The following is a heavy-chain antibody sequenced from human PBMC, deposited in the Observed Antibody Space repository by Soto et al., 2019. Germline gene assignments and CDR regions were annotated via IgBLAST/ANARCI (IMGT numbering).Heavy chain of an antibody. J-gene: IGHJ6*02. Sequence: PGGSLRLSCAASGFTFSSYSMNWVRQAPGKGLEWVAVISYDGSNKYYADSVRGRFTISKDNSKNTLYLQMNSLRREDTAVYYCARLPGPLVAVLYIYPLDGREAMSDVDVWGQGTTVTVSS. CDR2: ISYDGSNK. D-gene: IGHD6-19*01. CDR1: GFTFSSYS. V-gene: IGHV3-30*03. CDR3: ARLPGPLVAVLYIYPLDGREAMSDVDV.